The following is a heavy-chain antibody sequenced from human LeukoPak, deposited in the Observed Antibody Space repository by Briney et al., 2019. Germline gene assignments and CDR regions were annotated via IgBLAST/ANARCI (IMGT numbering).Heavy chain of an antibody. CDR1: GYTFTSNG. D-gene: IGHD3-3*01. CDR3: ASPNYDFWSGYYTEYYYYYYMDV. J-gene: IGHJ6*03. CDR2: ISAYNGNT. V-gene: IGHV1-18*01. Sequence: ASVKVSCKASGYTFTSNGINWVRQAPGQGLEWIGWISAYNGNTDYAQKLQGRVTMTTDTSTSTAYMELRSLRSDDTAVYYCASPNYDFWSGYYTEYYYYYYMDVWGKGITVTVSS.